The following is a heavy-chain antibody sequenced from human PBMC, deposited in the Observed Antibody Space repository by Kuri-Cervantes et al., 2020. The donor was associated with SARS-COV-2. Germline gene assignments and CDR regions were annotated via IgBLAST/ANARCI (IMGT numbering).Heavy chain of an antibody. CDR2: IWYDGSNK. J-gene: IGHJ4*02. CDR1: GFSFSSYG. V-gene: IGHV3-33*01. Sequence: GGSLRLSSAASGFSFSSYGMHWVRQAPGKGLEWVAVIWYDGSNKYYADSVKGRFTISRDNSKNTVYLQMNSLRVEDAAVYFCARAPSGSPTEFWGQGTLVTVSS. D-gene: IGHD1-26*01. CDR3: ARAPSGSPTEF.